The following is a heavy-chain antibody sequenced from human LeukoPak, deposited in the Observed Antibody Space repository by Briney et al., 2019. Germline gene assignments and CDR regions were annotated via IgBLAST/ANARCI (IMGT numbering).Heavy chain of an antibody. V-gene: IGHV4-39*07. D-gene: IGHD3-10*01. CDR2: IYYSGDT. Sequence: SETLSLTCTVSGVSISSSNSYWGWIRQPPGKGLEWIGSIYYSGDTYYNASLKSRVTISVDTSKNQFSLKLSSVTAADTAVYYCARVVLLWFGEAYNWFDPWGQGTLVTVSS. J-gene: IGHJ5*02. CDR3: ARVVLLWFGEAYNWFDP. CDR1: GVSISSSNSY.